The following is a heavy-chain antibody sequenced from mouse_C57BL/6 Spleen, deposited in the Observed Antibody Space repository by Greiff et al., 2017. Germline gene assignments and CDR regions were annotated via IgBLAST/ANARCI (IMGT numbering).Heavy chain of an antibody. CDR2: IDPETGGT. CDR3: TRGRLLYVDY. CDR1: GYTFTDYE. V-gene: IGHV1-15*01. Sequence: QVQLKESGAELVRPGASVTLSCKASGYTFTDYEMHWVKQTPVHGLEWIGAIDPETGGTASNQKFQGKALLTADNSSSTAYMELRSLTSEDAAVYYCTRGRLLYVDYWGQGTTLTVSS. J-gene: IGHJ2*01. D-gene: IGHD2-3*01.